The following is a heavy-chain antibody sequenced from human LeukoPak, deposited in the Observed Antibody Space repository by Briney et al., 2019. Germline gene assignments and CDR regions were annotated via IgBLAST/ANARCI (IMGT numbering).Heavy chain of an antibody. Sequence: GGSLRLSCAASGFTFSNAWMSWVRQAPGKGLEWVGRIKSKTDGGTTDYAAPVKGRFTISRDDSKNTLYLQMNSLKTEDTAVYYCTADQELSGSYYWGQGTLVTVSS. CDR3: TADQELSGSYY. CDR2: IKSKTDGGTT. CDR1: GFTFSNAW. D-gene: IGHD1-26*01. V-gene: IGHV3-15*01. J-gene: IGHJ4*02.